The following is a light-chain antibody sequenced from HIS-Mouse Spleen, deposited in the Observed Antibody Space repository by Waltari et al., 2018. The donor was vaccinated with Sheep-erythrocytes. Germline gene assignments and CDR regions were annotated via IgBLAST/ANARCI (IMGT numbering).Light chain of an antibody. CDR2: DDS. CDR1: NIGSKS. CDR3: QVWDSSSDHYV. V-gene: IGLV3-21*03. Sequence: SYVLTQPPSVSVAPGKTARITCGGNNIGSKSVHWYQQKPGQAPVLVVYDDSDRPSGIPGRFSGSNSGNTATLTISRVEAGDEADYYCQVWDSSSDHYVFGIGTKVTVL. J-gene: IGLJ1*01.